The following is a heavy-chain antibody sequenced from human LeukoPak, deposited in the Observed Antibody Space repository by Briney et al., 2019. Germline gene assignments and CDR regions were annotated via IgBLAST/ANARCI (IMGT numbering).Heavy chain of an antibody. J-gene: IGHJ4*02. V-gene: IGHV3-48*01. CDR2: ISSSSSTI. Sequence: GGSLRLSCAASGFTFSSYSMNWVRQAPGKGLEWVSYISSSSSTIYYADSVKGRFTISRDNAKNSLYLQMNSLRAEDTAVYYCARCDDYVWGSYRCGGFDYWGQGPLVTVSS. D-gene: IGHD3-16*02. CDR1: GFTFSSYS. CDR3: ARCDDYVWGSYRCGGFDY.